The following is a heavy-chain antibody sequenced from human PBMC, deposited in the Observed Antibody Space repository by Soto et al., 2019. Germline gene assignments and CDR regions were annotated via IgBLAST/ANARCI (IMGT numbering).Heavy chain of an antibody. CDR2: ISAYNGNT. CDR3: AGVGGYGSGLRKWRHY. CDR1: GYTFTSYG. D-gene: IGHD3-10*01. Sequence: QVQLVQSGAEVKKPGASVKVSCKASGYTFTSYGISWVRQAPGQGLEWMGWISAYNGNTNYAQKLQGRVTMTTDTSPSTAYRELRSLRSDDTAVYCCAGVGGYGSGLRKWRHYLGQGTLVTVSS. J-gene: IGHJ4*02. V-gene: IGHV1-18*01.